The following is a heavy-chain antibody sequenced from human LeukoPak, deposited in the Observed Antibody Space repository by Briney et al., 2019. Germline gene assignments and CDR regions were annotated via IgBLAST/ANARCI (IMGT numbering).Heavy chain of an antibody. J-gene: IGHJ6*03. Sequence: ASVKVSCKASGDTFSRYAISWVRQAPGQGLEWMGGTIPVLSKANYAQKFQDRVTITADESTSTTYMELSSLKSEDTAVYYCATTGGDIYYYYMDVWGKGTTVTISS. V-gene: IGHV1-69*10. CDR1: GDTFSRYA. CDR2: TIPVLSKA. CDR3: ATTGGDIYYYYMDV. D-gene: IGHD3-16*01.